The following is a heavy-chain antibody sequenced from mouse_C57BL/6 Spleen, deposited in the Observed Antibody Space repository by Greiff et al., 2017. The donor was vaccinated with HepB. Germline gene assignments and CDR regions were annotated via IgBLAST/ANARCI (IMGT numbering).Heavy chain of an antibody. CDR3: ARDRDTTVVAYDFDY. D-gene: IGHD1-1*01. Sequence: EVKLVESGGGLVKPGGSLKLSCAASGFTFSSYAMSWVRQTPEKRLEWVATISRDNANNNLYLQMSHLKSEDTAMYYCARDRDTTVVAYDFDYCGQGTTLTVSS. J-gene: IGHJ2*01. V-gene: IGHV5-4*01. CDR1: GFTFSSYA.